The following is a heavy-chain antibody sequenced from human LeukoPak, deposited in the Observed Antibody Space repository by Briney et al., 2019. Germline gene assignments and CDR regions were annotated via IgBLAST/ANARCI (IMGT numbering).Heavy chain of an antibody. CDR2: IIPIFGTA. CDR1: GGTFSSYA. D-gene: IGHD2-2*01. V-gene: IGHV1-69*01. Sequence: GASVKVSCKASGGTFSSYAISWVRQAPGQGLEWMGGIIPIFGTANYAQKFQGRVTITADESTSTAYMELSSLRSEDTAVYYCARSSQLLTPFDYWGQGTLVTVSS. J-gene: IGHJ4*02. CDR3: ARSSQLLTPFDY.